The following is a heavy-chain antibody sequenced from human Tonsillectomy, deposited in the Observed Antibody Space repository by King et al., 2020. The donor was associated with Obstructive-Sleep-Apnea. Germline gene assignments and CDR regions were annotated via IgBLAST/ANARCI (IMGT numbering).Heavy chain of an antibody. CDR2: IYYSGST. CDR1: GGSISSGGYY. D-gene: IGHD2-15*01. J-gene: IGHJ3*02. CDR3: ARMKVAKGWDDAFDI. Sequence: VQLQESGPGLVKPSQTLSLTCTVSGGSISSGGYYWSWIRQHPGKGLEWIGYIYYSGSTYYNPSLKSRVTISVDTSKNQFSLKLSSVTAADTAVYYCARMKVAKGWDDAFDIWGQGTMVTVSS. V-gene: IGHV4-31*03.